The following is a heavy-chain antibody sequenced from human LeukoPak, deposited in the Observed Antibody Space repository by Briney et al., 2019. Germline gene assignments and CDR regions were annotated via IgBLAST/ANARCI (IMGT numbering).Heavy chain of an antibody. V-gene: IGHV3-23*01. Sequence: PGGSLRLSWVASAFSLINYAMSWVRQPPGKGREWVSTISRNSATWYADSVMGRFTISRDNSKSTLYLQMNSPRGEDTALYYCADFGSGSYIFDYWGQGSLVTVSS. CDR2: ISRNSAT. J-gene: IGHJ4*02. CDR3: ADFGSGSYIFDY. CDR1: AFSLINYA. D-gene: IGHD3-10*01.